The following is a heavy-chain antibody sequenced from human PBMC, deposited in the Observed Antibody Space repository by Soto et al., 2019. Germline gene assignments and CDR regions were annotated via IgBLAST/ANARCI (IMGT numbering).Heavy chain of an antibody. Sequence: PSETLSLTCTVPGGSISSSSYDWGWIRQPPGKGLEWIGSIYYSGSTYYNPSLKSRVTISVDTSKNQFSLKLSSVTAADTAVYYCARWRAVARYGMDVWGQGTTVTVSS. D-gene: IGHD6-19*01. CDR1: GGSISSSSYD. CDR2: IYYSGST. V-gene: IGHV4-39*01. CDR3: ARWRAVARYGMDV. J-gene: IGHJ6*02.